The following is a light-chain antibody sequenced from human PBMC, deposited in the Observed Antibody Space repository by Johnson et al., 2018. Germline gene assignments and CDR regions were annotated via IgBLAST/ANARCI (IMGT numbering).Light chain of an antibody. CDR2: ENN. J-gene: IGLJ1*01. Sequence: HSVLTQPPSVSAAPGQKVTISCSGSSSNIGNNYVSWYQQLPGTAPKLLIYENNKRPSGIPDRFSGSKSGTSATLGITGLQTGDEADCYCGTWDSSLSAGNVFGTGTKVTVL. V-gene: IGLV1-51*02. CDR1: SSNIGNNY. CDR3: GTWDSSLSAGNV.